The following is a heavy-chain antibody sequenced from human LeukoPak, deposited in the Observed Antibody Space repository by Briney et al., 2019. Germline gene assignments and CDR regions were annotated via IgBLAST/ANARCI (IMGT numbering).Heavy chain of an antibody. D-gene: IGHD4-17*01. Sequence: GGSLRLSCAASGFTFSSYSMNWVRQAPGKGLEWVSYISSSSSTIYYADSVKGRFTISRDNAKNSLYLQMNSPRAEDTAVYYCARGYGDYYFDYWGQGTLVTVSS. V-gene: IGHV3-48*01. CDR1: GFTFSSYS. J-gene: IGHJ4*02. CDR3: ARGYGDYYFDY. CDR2: ISSSSSTI.